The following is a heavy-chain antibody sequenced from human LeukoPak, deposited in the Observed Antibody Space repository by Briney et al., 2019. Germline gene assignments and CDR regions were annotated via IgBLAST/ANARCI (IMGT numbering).Heavy chain of an antibody. CDR3: AKAGVGGYYYGDF. CDR1: GFTVSSNY. D-gene: IGHD3-3*01. Sequence: GGSLRLSCAASGFTVSSNYMSWVRQAPGKGLEWVSVIYSGGSTYYADSVKGRFTISRDNSKNTLYLQMNSLRDEDTAVYYCAKAGVGGYYYGDFWGQGTLVTVSS. CDR2: IYSGGST. J-gene: IGHJ4*02. V-gene: IGHV3-53*05.